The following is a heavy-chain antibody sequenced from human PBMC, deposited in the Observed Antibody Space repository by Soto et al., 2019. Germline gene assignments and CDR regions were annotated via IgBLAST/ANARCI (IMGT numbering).Heavy chain of an antibody. J-gene: IGHJ5*02. CDR1: GFTFSSYA. Sequence: EVQLLESGGGLVQPGGSLRLSCAASGFTFSSYAMSWVRQAPGKGLEWVSAISGSGGSTYYADSVKGRFTISRDNSKNTLYLQMNSLRAEDTAVYYCAKDYDFWRLTGGDWFDPWGQGTLVTVSS. CDR3: AKDYDFWRLTGGDWFDP. CDR2: ISGSGGST. D-gene: IGHD3-3*01. V-gene: IGHV3-23*01.